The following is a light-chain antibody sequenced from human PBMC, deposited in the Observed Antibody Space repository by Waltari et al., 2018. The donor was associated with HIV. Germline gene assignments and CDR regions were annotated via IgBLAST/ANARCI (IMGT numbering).Light chain of an antibody. J-gene: IGLJ2*01. V-gene: IGLV2-14*01. CDR3: SSYTSSSTLGV. Sequence: QSALTQPASVSGSPGQSITISCTGTSSDFGAYNYVSWYQQHPGKAPKLMIYEVTNRPSGVSDRFSGSKSGNTASLTISGLQAEDEADYYCSSYTSSSTLGVFGGGTMLTVL. CDR2: EVT. CDR1: SSDFGAYNY.